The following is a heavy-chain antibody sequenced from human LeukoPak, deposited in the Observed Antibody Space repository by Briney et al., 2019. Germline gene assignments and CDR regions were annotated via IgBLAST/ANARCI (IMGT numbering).Heavy chain of an antibody. CDR3: ARGSTMVRGVIFRHWFDP. V-gene: IGHV4/OR15-8*02. D-gene: IGHD3-10*01. J-gene: IGHJ5*02. CDR1: GGSISSSHW. Sequence: SETLSLTCAVSGGSISSSHWWSWDRQAPGKGLEWLGEIYHSGNTNYNPSLKSRVAISLDKSSNHFSLRLTSVTAADTAVYYCARGSTMVRGVIFRHWFDPWGQGTLVTVSS. CDR2: IYHSGNT.